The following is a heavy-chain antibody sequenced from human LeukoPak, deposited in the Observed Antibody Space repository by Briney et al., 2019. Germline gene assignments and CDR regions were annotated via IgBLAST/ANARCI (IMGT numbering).Heavy chain of an antibody. Sequence: ASVKVSCKASGYTFTSYYVHWVRQAPGQGLEWMGIINPSGGSTSYAQKFQGRVTMTRDTSTSTVYMELSSLRSEDTAVYYCARAPRVVRGVILSYGMDVWGQGTTVTVSS. CDR2: INPSGGST. CDR1: GYTFTSYY. V-gene: IGHV1-46*01. D-gene: IGHD3-10*01. CDR3: ARAPRVVRGVILSYGMDV. J-gene: IGHJ6*02.